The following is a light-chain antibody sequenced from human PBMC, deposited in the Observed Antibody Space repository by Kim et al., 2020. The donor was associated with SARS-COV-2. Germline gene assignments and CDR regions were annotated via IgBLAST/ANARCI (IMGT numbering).Light chain of an antibody. CDR1: SLRNYY. CDR3: KSRDSNSKVV. Sequence: SSELTQDPAVSVALGQTVRITCQGDSLRNYYATWYQQKPGQAPILVIYGRDNRPSGIPDRFSGSSSGNTASLTITGAQAEDVADYYCKSRDSNSKVVFGGGTKLTVL. V-gene: IGLV3-19*01. CDR2: GRD. J-gene: IGLJ2*01.